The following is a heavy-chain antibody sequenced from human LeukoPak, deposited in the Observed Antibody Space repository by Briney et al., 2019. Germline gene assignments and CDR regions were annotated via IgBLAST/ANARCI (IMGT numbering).Heavy chain of an antibody. CDR1: GFTFSGYW. CDR3: FREGGD. D-gene: IGHD3-10*01. CDR2: IKHVGTEK. J-gene: IGHJ4*02. Sequence: PGGSLRLSCTASGFTFSGYWKSWVRQAPGKGLEWVANIKHVGTEKYYVDSVKGRFTISRDNAKNTLYLQMNSLRAEDTAIYYCFREGGDWGQGTLVTVSS. V-gene: IGHV3-7*01.